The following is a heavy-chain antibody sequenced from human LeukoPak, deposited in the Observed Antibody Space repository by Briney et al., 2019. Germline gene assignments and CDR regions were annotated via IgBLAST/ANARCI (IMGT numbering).Heavy chain of an antibody. CDR2: IKEDGSEQ. CDR1: GFTFSSYW. J-gene: IGHJ3*01. V-gene: IGHV3-7*01. Sequence: GGSLRLSCAAFGFTFSSYWMSWVRQAPGKGLECAANIKEDGSEQYYVDSVKGRLSISRDNAKNSLYLHMNSLRAEDTAVYYCARDWLAGNPYHAFDLWGKGTMVTVSS. D-gene: IGHD3-22*01. CDR3: ARDWLAGNPYHAFDL.